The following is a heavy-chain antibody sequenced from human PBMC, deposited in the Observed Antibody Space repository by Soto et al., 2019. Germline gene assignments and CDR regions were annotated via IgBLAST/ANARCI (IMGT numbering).Heavy chain of an antibody. D-gene: IGHD5-18*01. CDR2: IKTDGSST. Sequence: EVHLVESGGGLVQPGGSLRLSCAASGFSFSAYWIHWVRQAPEKGLEWVSRIKTDGSSTDYADSVKGRFTISRDNAKNILYLQMDSLRVEDTAVYYCAKREGNTFGLFHWGQGTLVIVSS. J-gene: IGHJ4*02. CDR3: AKREGNTFGLFH. CDR1: GFSFSAYW. V-gene: IGHV3-74*01.